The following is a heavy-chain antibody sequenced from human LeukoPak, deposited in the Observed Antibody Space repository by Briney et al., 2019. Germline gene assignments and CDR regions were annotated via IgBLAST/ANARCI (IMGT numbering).Heavy chain of an antibody. CDR3: ARVVWIAYWYFDL. D-gene: IGHD2-21*01. Sequence: NPSETLSLTCTVSGGSISSSSYYWGWIRQPPGKGLEWIGSIYYSGSTYYNPSLKSRVTISVDTSKNQFSLKLSSVTAADTAVYYCARVVWIAYWYFDLWGRGTLVTVSS. J-gene: IGHJ2*01. CDR2: IYYSGST. V-gene: IGHV4-39*07. CDR1: GGSISSSSYY.